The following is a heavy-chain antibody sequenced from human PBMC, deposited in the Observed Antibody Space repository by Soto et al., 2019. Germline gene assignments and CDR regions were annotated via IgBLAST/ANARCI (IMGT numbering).Heavy chain of an antibody. CDR2: ISGSGTTI. J-gene: IGHJ4*02. D-gene: IGHD3-22*01. CDR3: ASFSRMADGYY. CDR1: GFIFSSYA. V-gene: IGHV3-48*01. Sequence: EVHLVESGGGLVQPGGSLRLSCAASGFIFSSYAINWVRQAPGKGLEWVSYISGSGTTIYYADSVKGRFTISRDYAKSSLYLQMNSLRAEDTAMYYSASFSRMADGYYWGQGTLVTVSS.